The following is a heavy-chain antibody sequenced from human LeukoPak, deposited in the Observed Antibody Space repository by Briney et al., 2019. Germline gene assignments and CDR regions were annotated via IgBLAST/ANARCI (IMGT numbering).Heavy chain of an antibody. CDR2: ISAYNGNT. CDR3: ARVRASYPYYYGMDV. CDR1: GYTFTSYG. V-gene: IGHV1-18*01. J-gene: IGHJ6*02. Sequence: ASVKVSCKASGYTFTSYGISWVRQAPGQGLEWMGWISAYNGNTNYAQKLQGRVTMTTDTSTSTAYVELSSLRSEDTAVYYCARVRASYPYYYGMDVWGQGTTVTVSS. D-gene: IGHD1-26*01.